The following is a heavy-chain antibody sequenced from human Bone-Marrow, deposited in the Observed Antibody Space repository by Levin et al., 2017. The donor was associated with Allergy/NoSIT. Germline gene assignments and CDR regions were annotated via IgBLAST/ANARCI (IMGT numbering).Heavy chain of an antibody. CDR3: ARPIAGSGSTPYYYGLDV. D-gene: IGHD6-13*01. V-gene: IGHV3-74*01. J-gene: IGHJ6*02. CDR1: GFTFRSYW. Sequence: LSLTCAASGFTFRSYWMHWVRQAPGKGLVWVSRINSDGTTTTYADSVKGRFIISRDNVNNTLYLQVNSLRAEDTAVYYCARPIAGSGSTPYYYGLDVWGQGTTVTVS. CDR2: INSDGTTT.